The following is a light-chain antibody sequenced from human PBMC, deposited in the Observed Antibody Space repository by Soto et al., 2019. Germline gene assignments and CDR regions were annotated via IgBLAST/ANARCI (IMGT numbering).Light chain of an antibody. V-gene: IGKV3-11*01. Sequence: ELVLTQSPATLSLSPGDRATLSCRASQSVSGSLAWYQQKPGQAPRLLIYDTSNRAPGIPARFSGSGSGPDFTLTISGLGPKDFAVYYCQQRSNWPPALTFGGGTKVQIK. CDR2: DTS. CDR1: QSVSGS. J-gene: IGKJ4*02. CDR3: QQRSNWPPALT.